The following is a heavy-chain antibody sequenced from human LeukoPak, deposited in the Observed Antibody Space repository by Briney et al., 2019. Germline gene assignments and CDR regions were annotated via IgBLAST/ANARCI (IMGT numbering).Heavy chain of an antibody. CDR1: GGTFSSYA. Sequence: SVKVSCKASGGTFSSYAINWVRQAPGQGLEWMGGIIPIFGTSNYAHKFQGRVTITADESTSTVYMELSSLRSEDTAVYYCARGTTMVRGVIRYYFDYWGQGTLVTVSS. CDR3: ARGTTMVRGVIRYYFDY. J-gene: IGHJ4*02. D-gene: IGHD3-10*01. CDR2: IIPIFGTS. V-gene: IGHV1-69*13.